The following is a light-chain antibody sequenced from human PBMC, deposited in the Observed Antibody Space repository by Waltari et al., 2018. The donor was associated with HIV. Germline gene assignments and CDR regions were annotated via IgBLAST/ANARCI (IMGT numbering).Light chain of an antibody. V-gene: IGLV2-14*01. CDR3: TSYTTSSTRV. J-gene: IGLJ3*02. CDR1: STDLGGFNY. CDR2: EVT. Sequence: QSALTQPASVSGSPGQSITISCSGPSTDLGGFNYVSWYQHHPGKAPKLRIYEVTNRPSGVSNRFSASKSGNTASLTISGLQAEDEADYYCTSYTTSSTRVFGGGTKLTVL.